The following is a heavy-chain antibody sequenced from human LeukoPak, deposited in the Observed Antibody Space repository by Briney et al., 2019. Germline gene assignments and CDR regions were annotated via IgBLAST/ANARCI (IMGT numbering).Heavy chain of an antibody. CDR2: ISSSSSTI. J-gene: IGHJ4*02. V-gene: IGHV3-48*02. CDR1: GFPFTSYS. CDR3: ARDLSF. Sequence: GGSLRLSCAASGFPFTSYSMNWVRQAPGKGLEWASYISSSSSTINYADSVRGRFTIYRDNAKNSLYLQMNSLRDEDTAVYYCARDLSFWGQGTLVTVSS.